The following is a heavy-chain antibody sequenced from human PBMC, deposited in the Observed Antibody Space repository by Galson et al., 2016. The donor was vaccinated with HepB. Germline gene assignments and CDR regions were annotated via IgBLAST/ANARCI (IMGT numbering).Heavy chain of an antibody. CDR1: GFPFSRYW. Sequence: SLRLSCAASGFPFSRYWMHWVRQAPGKGLVWVSRINSDGSSTAYAESVRGRFTISRDNAKNTVYPQMNSLRAEDKALYYCVREDYGDDPVYYYYYGMDVWGQGTTVSVSS. J-gene: IGHJ6*02. CDR3: VREDYGDDPVYYYYYGMDV. V-gene: IGHV3-74*01. D-gene: IGHD4-17*01. CDR2: INSDGSST.